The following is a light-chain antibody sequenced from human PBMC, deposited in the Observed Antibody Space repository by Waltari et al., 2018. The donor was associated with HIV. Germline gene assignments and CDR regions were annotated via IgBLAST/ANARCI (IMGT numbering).Light chain of an antibody. CDR2: ATS. J-gene: IGKJ4*01. V-gene: IGKV1-9*01. CDR3: QQVNGYPLT. Sequence: DIQLTQSPSFLSASVGDRVTIPCRASHNIYSYLAWYQQKPGRAPQVLIYATSTLQSGVPSRFSGSGSGTEFALTITNLQPDDFATYYCQQVNGYPLTFGGGTKVEIK. CDR1: HNIYSY.